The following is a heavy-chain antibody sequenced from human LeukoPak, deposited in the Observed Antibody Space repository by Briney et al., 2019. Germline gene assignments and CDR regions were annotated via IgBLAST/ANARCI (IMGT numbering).Heavy chain of an antibody. CDR2: INHSGST. V-gene: IGHV4-34*01. Sequence: SETLSLTCAVYGGSFGGYYWSWIRQPPGKGLEWIGEINHSGSTNYNPSLKSRVTISVDTSKNQFSLKLSSVTAADTAVYYCARGLRMVRGGSSNWFDPWGQGTLVTVSS. CDR1: GGSFGGYY. D-gene: IGHD3-10*01. CDR3: ARGLRMVRGGSSNWFDP. J-gene: IGHJ5*02.